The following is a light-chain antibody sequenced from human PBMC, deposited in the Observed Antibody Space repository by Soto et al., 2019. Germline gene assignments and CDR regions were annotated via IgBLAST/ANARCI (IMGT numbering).Light chain of an antibody. CDR3: QQYSSYLYT. CDR1: QSISSW. J-gene: IGKJ2*01. CDR2: KAS. Sequence: DIQMTQSPSTLSASVGDRVTITCRASQSISSWLAWYQQKPGKAPNLLIYKASSLESGVPSRFNGSGSGTEFTLTISSLQPDDFATYYCQQYSSYLYTFGQGTKLEIK. V-gene: IGKV1-5*03.